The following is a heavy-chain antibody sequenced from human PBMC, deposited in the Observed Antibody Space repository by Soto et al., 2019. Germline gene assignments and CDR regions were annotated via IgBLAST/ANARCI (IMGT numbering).Heavy chain of an antibody. D-gene: IGHD3-3*01. CDR1: GFTFSSYE. Sequence: EVQLVESGGGLVQPGGSLRLSCAASGFTFSSYEMNWVRQAPGKGLEWVSYISSSGSTIYYADSVKGRFTISRDNAKNSLYLQMNSLRAEDTAVYYCARAVLRFLEWVPDAFDIWGQGTMVTVSS. V-gene: IGHV3-48*03. CDR2: ISSSGSTI. J-gene: IGHJ3*02. CDR3: ARAVLRFLEWVPDAFDI.